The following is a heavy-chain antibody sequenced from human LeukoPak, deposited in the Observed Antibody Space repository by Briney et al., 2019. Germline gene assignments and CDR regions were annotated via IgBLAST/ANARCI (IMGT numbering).Heavy chain of an antibody. Sequence: PGRSLRLSCAASGFTFEDYAMHWVRQAPGKGLEWVSGISWNSGSIGYADSVKGRFTISRDNAKNSLYLQMNSLRAEDTALYYCAKDMSGYSYGYPLDYWGQGTLVTVSS. D-gene: IGHD5-18*01. CDR1: GFTFEDYA. CDR3: AKDMSGYSYGYPLDY. V-gene: IGHV3-9*01. J-gene: IGHJ4*02. CDR2: ISWNSGSI.